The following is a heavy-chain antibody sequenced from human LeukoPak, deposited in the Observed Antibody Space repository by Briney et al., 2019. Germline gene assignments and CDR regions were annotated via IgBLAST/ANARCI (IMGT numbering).Heavy chain of an antibody. V-gene: IGHV4-59*01. CDR2: IYYSGST. Sequence: SETLSLTCTVSGGSMSSYYWTWIRQPPGKGLEWIGYIYYSGSTHYNPSLKSRVTISVDTSKSQFSLKLNSVTAADTAVYYCARPSSYDVGNNAFDIWGQGTMVTVSS. D-gene: IGHD2-2*01. CDR1: GGSMSSYY. J-gene: IGHJ3*02. CDR3: ARPSSYDVGNNAFDI.